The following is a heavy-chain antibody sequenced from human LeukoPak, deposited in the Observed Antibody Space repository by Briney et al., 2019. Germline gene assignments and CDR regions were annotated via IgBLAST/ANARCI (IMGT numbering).Heavy chain of an antibody. Sequence: PGGSLRLSCAASGFTVSSNYMSWVRQAPGKGLEWVSVIYSGGSTYYADSVKGRFTNSRDNSKNTLYLQMNSLRAEDTAVYYCALYYYDSMQPHSWGKGTLVTVSS. CDR1: GFTVSSNY. D-gene: IGHD3-22*01. V-gene: IGHV3-53*01. CDR2: IYSGGST. J-gene: IGHJ4*02. CDR3: ALYYYDSMQPHS.